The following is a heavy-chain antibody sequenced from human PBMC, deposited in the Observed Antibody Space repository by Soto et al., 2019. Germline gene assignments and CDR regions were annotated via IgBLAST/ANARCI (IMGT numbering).Heavy chain of an antibody. V-gene: IGHV4-31*03. CDR1: GGSISSGGYY. CDR2: IYYSGST. Sequence: SETLSLTCTVSGGSISSGGYYWNWIRQHPGKGLEWIGYIYYSGSTYYTPSLKSRVTISVGTSKNQFSLKLSSVTAADTAVYYCARDLKRSTANDYWGQGTLVTVSS. J-gene: IGHJ4*02. CDR3: ARDLKRSTANDY. D-gene: IGHD6-25*01.